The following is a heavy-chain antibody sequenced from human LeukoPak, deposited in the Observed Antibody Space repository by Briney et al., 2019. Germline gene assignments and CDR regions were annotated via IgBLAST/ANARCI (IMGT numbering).Heavy chain of an antibody. CDR1: GFTFSSYG. CDR3: ARVLEMTAQNDY. D-gene: IGHD1-1*01. Sequence: HPGGSLRLSCAASGFTFSSYGMNWVRQAPGKGLEWVSYISSSGSTIYYADSVKGRFTISRDNAKNSLCLQMNSLRAEDTAVYYCARVLEMTAQNDYWGQGTLVTVSS. J-gene: IGHJ4*02. CDR2: ISSSGSTI. V-gene: IGHV3-48*04.